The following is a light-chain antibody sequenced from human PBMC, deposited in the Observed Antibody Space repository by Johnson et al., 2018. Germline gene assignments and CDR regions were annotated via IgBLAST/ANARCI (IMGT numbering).Light chain of an antibody. CDR2: ENN. Sequence: QSVLTQPPSVSAAPGQKVTISCSGSSSNIGNNYVSWYQQLPGTAPKLLIYENNKRPSGIPDRFSGSKSGTSATLGLTGLPTGDEADYYCGTWYSSLSAGNVFGTGTKVTVL. J-gene: IGLJ1*01. V-gene: IGLV1-51*02. CDR1: SSNIGNNY. CDR3: GTWYSSLSAGNV.